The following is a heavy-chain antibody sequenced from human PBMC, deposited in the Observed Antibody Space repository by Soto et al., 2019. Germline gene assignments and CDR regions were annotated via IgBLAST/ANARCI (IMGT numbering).Heavy chain of an antibody. CDR2: VMNDGSRT. V-gene: IGHV3-74*03. J-gene: IGHJ3*01. CDR1: GFTFSIYS. CDR3: ARGDREGFDL. Sequence: GGSLRLSYAASGFTFSIYSMNWVRQVPGQGLVWVSHVMNDGSRTTYADSVKGRFTIYRDNAKNAIFLQMTSLRVDDTAVYFCARGDREGFDLWGQGTMVTVSS.